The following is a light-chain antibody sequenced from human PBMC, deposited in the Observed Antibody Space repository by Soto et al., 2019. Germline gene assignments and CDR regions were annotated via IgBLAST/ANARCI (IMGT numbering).Light chain of an antibody. J-gene: IGLJ3*02. CDR2: EVS. CDR3: SSYEGSNNVV. CDR1: SSDVGGYNY. V-gene: IGLV2-8*01. Sequence: QSALTQPPSASGSPGQSVTISCTGTSSDVGGYNYVSWYQQHPGKAPKLMIYEVSKRPSGVPDRFSGSKSGNTAALTVTGLQAEEAAEYYSSSYEGSNNVVFGGGTTLTLL.